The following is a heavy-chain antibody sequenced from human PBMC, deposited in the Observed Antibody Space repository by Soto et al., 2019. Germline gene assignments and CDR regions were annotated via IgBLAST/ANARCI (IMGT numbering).Heavy chain of an antibody. CDR2: INSDGSTT. Sequence: EVQLVESGGGLLQPGGSLRLSCAASGFTFSNYWMNSVRQAPGKGLVWVSRINSDGSTTNYADSVKGRFTISRDNAKNTLHLQPNSLRADDTAVYYCARIAFWSGMDVWGQGTTVTVSS. V-gene: IGHV3-74*01. CDR1: GFTFSNYW. D-gene: IGHD3-3*01. J-gene: IGHJ6*02. CDR3: ARIAFWSGMDV.